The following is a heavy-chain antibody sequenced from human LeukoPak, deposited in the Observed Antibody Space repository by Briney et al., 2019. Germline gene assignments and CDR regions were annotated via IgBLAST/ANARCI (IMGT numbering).Heavy chain of an antibody. J-gene: IGHJ4*02. V-gene: IGHV3-11*01. D-gene: IGHD6-13*01. Sequence: PGGSLRLPCAASGFTFSAYDMSWIRQAPGKGLEWVSYISSSGTTIYYADSVKGRFTISRDNAKNSVYLQMNILRAEDTAVYYCARDRIGSSYPYFDYWGQGTLVTVSS. CDR1: GFTFSAYD. CDR2: ISSSGTTI. CDR3: ARDRIGSSYPYFDY.